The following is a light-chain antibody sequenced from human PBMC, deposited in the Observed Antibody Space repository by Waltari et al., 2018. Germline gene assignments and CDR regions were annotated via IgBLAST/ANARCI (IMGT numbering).Light chain of an antibody. CDR1: SRDVGNYKR. CDR3: SSYAGSSKGV. CDR2: AVS. V-gene: IGLV2-23*02. J-gene: IGLJ2*01. Sequence: QSALTQPASVSGSPGQSITISCTGTSRDVGNYKRVSWYQQHPGKAPKLMIYAVSKWPSGVSDRFSGSKSGDMASLTISGLQPEDEAEYFCSSYAGSSKGVFGGGTKVTVL.